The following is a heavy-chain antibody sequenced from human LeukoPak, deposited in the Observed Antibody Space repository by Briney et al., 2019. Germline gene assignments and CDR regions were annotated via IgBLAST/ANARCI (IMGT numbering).Heavy chain of an antibody. CDR1: GFIFSSYA. Sequence: GGSLRLSCAASGFIFSSYAMGWVRQAPGKGLEQVSAISGGGGSTYCADPVKGRFTISRDNSKNTLYLQMNSLRVEDTAVYYCTKGPPDSSTWYKRTEGWGQGTLVTVSS. D-gene: IGHD6-13*01. CDR3: TKGPPDSSTWYKRTEG. CDR2: ISGGGGST. V-gene: IGHV3-23*01. J-gene: IGHJ4*02.